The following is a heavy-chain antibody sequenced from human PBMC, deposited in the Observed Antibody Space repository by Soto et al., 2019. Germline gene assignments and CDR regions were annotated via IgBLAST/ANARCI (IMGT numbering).Heavy chain of an antibody. D-gene: IGHD2-15*01. Sequence: QVTLKESGPVLVKPTETLTLTCTVSGFSLTNGRMGVSWIRQPPGRALEWLAHIFSNDERSFNTSLKNSLTIPKDTSKSQVVLTMTNMDPMDTGTYYCARINAALVGLDYWGRGALVTVSS. V-gene: IGHV2-26*01. CDR3: ARINAALVGLDY. CDR2: IFSNDER. CDR1: GFSLTNGRMG. J-gene: IGHJ4*02.